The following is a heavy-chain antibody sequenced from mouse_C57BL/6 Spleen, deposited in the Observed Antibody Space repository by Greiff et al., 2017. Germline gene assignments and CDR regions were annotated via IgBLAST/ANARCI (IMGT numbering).Heavy chain of an antibody. CDR3: ARGRFTTVVGGY. V-gene: IGHV1-64*01. Sequence: QVQLQQSGAELVKPGASVKLSCKASGYTFTSYWMHWVKQRPGQGLEWIGMIHPNSGSTNYNEKFKSKATLTVDKSSSTAYMQLSSLTSEDSAVYYCARGRFTTVVGGYWGQGTTLTVSS. J-gene: IGHJ2*01. CDR2: IHPNSGST. D-gene: IGHD1-1*01. CDR1: GYTFTSYW.